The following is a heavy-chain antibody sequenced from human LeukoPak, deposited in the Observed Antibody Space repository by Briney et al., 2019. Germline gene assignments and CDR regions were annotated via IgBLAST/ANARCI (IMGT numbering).Heavy chain of an antibody. CDR3: ARGDSSGYFYFDF. CDR2: ISSSSSYI. D-gene: IGHD3-22*01. CDR1: GFTFRSYS. Sequence: GGSLRLSCAASGFTFRSYSMNWVGQAPGKGLEWGSSISSSSSYIYYADSVKGRFTISRDNAKNSLYLQMNSVRAEDTAVYYCARGDSSGYFYFDFWGQGILVTVSS. V-gene: IGHV3-21*01. J-gene: IGHJ4*02.